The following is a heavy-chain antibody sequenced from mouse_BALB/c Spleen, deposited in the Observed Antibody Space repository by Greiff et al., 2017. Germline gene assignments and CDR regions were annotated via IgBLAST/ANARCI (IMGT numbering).Heavy chain of an antibody. CDR3: ASCGYDGAMDY. CDR2: ISSGGSYT. D-gene: IGHD2-2*01. Sequence: EVKLVESGGDLVKPGGSLKLSCAASGFTFSSYGMSWVRQTPDKRLEWVATISSGGSYTYYPESVKGRFTISRDNARNILYLQMSSLRSEDTAMYYCASCGYDGAMDYWGQGTSVTVSS. CDR1: GFTFSSYG. V-gene: IGHV5-6*01. J-gene: IGHJ4*01.